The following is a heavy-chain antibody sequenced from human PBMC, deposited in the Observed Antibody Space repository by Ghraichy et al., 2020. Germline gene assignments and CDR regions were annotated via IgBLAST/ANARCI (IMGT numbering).Heavy chain of an antibody. CDR3: ARALRSGFGTQYGMDV. CDR2: IYSSGST. V-gene: IGHV4-4*07. CDR1: GASFSGYY. Sequence: SQTLSLTCSVSGASFSGYYWSWIRQPAGKGLQWIGRIYSSGSTNYNPSLKSRVTMSVDTSERYFSLKLSSVTAADTAGYYCARALRSGFGTQYGMDVWGQGTTVTVSS. J-gene: IGHJ6*02. D-gene: IGHD3-10*01.